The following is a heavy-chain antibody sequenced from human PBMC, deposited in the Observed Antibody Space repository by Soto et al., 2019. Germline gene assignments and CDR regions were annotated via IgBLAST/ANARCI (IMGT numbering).Heavy chain of an antibody. CDR1: GFTFSSYS. D-gene: IGHD6-19*01. J-gene: IGHJ4*02. CDR2: ISGSGGRT. Sequence: PGGSLRLSCEASGFTFSSYSMDWVRQAPGKGLEWVSDISGSGGRTYYADSVKGRFTISRDNSKNTLYLQMNSLRAEDTAVYYCAKGDSRSGWYIGYWGQGTLVTVSS. CDR3: AKGDSRSGWYIGY. V-gene: IGHV3-23*01.